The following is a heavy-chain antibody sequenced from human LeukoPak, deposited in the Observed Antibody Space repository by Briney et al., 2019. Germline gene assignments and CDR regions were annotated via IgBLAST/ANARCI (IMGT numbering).Heavy chain of an antibody. V-gene: IGHV3-23*01. CDR2: ISGSGGST. Sequence: GGSLRLSCAASGFTFSSYAMSWVRQAPGKGLEWVSAISGSGGSTYYADSVKGRFTISRDNSKNTLYLQMTGLRAENTAVYYCAKFGYGSSWSEVYWGQGNLVTVSS. D-gene: IGHD6-13*01. J-gene: IGHJ4*02. CDR1: GFTFSSYA. CDR3: AKFGYGSSWSEVY.